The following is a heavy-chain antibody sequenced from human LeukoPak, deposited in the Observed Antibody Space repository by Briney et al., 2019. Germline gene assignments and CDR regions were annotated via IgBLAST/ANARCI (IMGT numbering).Heavy chain of an antibody. CDR1: GYSISSDYY. CDR2: IHHSGST. CDR3: ARVTSGYNSRDAFDI. V-gene: IGHV4-38-2*02. D-gene: IGHD5-12*01. J-gene: IGHJ3*02. Sequence: SETLSLTCTVSGYSISSDYYWGWIRQPPGKGLEWIGSIHHSGSTYYNPSLKSRVTIFVDTSKNQFSLKLSSVTAADTAVYYCARVTSGYNSRDAFDIWGQGTMVTVSS.